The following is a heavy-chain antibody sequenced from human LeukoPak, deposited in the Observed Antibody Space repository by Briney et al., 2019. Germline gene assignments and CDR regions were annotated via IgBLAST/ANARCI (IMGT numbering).Heavy chain of an antibody. V-gene: IGHV3-23*01. CDR3: AKESVTTFWMYDFDY. CDR1: GFTFSSSA. CDR2: ISASGDST. J-gene: IGHJ4*02. Sequence: GGSLRLSCAASGFTFSSSAMSWVRQAPGKGLDWVSTISASGDSTFYADSVKGRFTISRDNTRNTVYLQMNSLRAEDTAVYYCAKESVTTFWMYDFDYWGQGTLVTVSS. D-gene: IGHD4-4*01.